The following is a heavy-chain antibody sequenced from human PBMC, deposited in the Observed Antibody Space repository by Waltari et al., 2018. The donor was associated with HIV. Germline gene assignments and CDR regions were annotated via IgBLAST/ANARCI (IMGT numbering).Heavy chain of an antibody. J-gene: IGHJ3*01. D-gene: IGHD4-4*01. CDR3: TRGAVYSNGPNDAFDV. V-gene: IGHV3-7*03. Sequence: LEQSGGQVVQPGGSLRISCFGSGVIFETYCFFWVRQSPGKGLEWLANMKGDGSEENYADSLKGRFTISRVNDKEVLYLQMERMKVDDTAIYFCTRGAVYSNGPNDAFDVWGRGTMITVSS. CDR2: MKGDGSEE. CDR1: GVIFETYC.